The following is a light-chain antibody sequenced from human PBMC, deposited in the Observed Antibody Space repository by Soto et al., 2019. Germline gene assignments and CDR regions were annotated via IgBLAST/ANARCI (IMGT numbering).Light chain of an antibody. CDR2: EVS. CDR1: HTLLHSNGKSY. V-gene: IGKV2D-29*01. CDR3: LQSLHFPLT. J-gene: IGKJ4*01. Sequence: EIVMTQTPLSLSVTPGQSASSSCRSSHTLLHSNGKSYLYWYLQKAGQAPQLLIYEVSKRFSGVPDRFSGSGAGTDFTLKISRVEAEDVGVYYCLQSLHFPLTFGGGTKVEIK.